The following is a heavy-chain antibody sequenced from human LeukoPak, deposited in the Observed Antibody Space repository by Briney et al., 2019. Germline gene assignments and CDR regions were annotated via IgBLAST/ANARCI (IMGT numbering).Heavy chain of an antibody. CDR3: ARGRRGRRSFDY. CDR2: MYYSGNT. J-gene: IGHJ4*02. Sequence: SETLSLTCNVSGGSISSYYWSWIRQPPGKGLEWIGYMYYSGNTNYNPSLKSRVTTSVDSSKNQFSLKLSSVTAADTAVYYCARGRRGRRSFDYWGQGTLVTVSS. D-gene: IGHD1-14*01. CDR1: GGSISSYY. V-gene: IGHV4-59*12.